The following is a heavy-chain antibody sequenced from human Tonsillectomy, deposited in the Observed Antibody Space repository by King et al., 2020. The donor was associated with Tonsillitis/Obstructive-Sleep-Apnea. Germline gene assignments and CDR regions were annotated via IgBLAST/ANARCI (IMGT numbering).Heavy chain of an antibody. J-gene: IGHJ6*03. Sequence: QLQESGPGLVKPSETLSLTCTVSVGSISSYYWSWIRQPPRKGLEWIGYIFYSGSTNYNPSLKSRVTISVDTSKNQFSLKLSSVTAADTAVYYCARDHCSSTSCYGNYYYMDVWGKGTTVTVSS. CDR2: IFYSGST. CDR3: ARDHCSSTSCYGNYYYMDV. V-gene: IGHV4-59*01. D-gene: IGHD2-2*01. CDR1: VGSISSYY.